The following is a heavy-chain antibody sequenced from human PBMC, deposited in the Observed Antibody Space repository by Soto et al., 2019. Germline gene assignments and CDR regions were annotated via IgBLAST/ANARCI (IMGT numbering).Heavy chain of an antibody. CDR3: ARQPTYRSSWFDY. CDR1: GGSIINYY. D-gene: IGHD6-13*01. CDR2: IYSSGST. Sequence: SETLSLTCTVSGGSIINYYWTWIQQPAGKALEWVGRIYSSGSTSYNPSLKSRHTMSVDTSKNQFSLKLTSVTAADTALYYCARQPTYRSSWFDYWGHGTLVTVSS. V-gene: IGHV4-4*07. J-gene: IGHJ5*01.